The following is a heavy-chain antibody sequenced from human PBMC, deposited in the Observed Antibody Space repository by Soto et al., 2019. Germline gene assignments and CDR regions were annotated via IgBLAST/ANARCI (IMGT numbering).Heavy chain of an antibody. CDR3: TTGSRQWIQLWSGGYYYYGMDV. CDR1: GFTFSNAW. V-gene: IGHV3-15*07. J-gene: IGHJ6*02. Sequence: GGSLRLSCAASGFTFSNAWMNWVRQAPGKGLEWVGRIKSKTDGGTTDYAAPVKGRFTISRDDSKNTLYLQMNSLKTEDTAVYYCTTGSRQWIQLWSGGYYYYGMDVWGQGTTVTASS. D-gene: IGHD5-18*01. CDR2: IKSKTDGGTT.